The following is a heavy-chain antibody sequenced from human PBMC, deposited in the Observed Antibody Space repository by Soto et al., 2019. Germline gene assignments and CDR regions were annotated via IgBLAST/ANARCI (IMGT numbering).Heavy chain of an antibody. Sequence: PGGSLRLSCAASGFTFNTYGMHWVRQAPGKGLEWVAVIPYDGSDKFYADSVKGRFTISRDNSKNTLYLQMSSLRPEDTAIYYCAKSPNFYCSSPNCYKYYFDYWGQGTLVTVSS. CDR3: AKSPNFYCSSPNCYKYYFDY. CDR2: IPYDGSDK. V-gene: IGHV3-30*18. CDR1: GFTFNTYG. J-gene: IGHJ4*02. D-gene: IGHD2-2*02.